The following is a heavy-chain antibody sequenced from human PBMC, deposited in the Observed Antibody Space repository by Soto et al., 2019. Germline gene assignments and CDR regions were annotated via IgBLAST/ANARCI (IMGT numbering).Heavy chain of an antibody. CDR2: IIPIFGTA. CDR3: ARDLLEPGGTKQLVYYGMDV. J-gene: IGHJ6*02. D-gene: IGHD6-6*01. CDR1: GYTFTGYY. Sequence: GASVKVSCKASGYTFTGYYLHWVRQAPGQGLEWMGGIIPIFGTANYAQKFQGRVTITADESTSTAYMELSSLRSEDTAVYYCARDLLEPGGTKQLVYYGMDVWGQGTTVTVSS. V-gene: IGHV1-69*13.